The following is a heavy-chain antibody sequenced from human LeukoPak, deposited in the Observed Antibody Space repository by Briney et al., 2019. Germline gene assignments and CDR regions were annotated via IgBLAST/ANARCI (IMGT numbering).Heavy chain of an antibody. Sequence: PSETLSLTCTVSGGSVISGTYYWSWIRQPPGKGLEWIGFIYYSGSTNYNPSLKSLVTISVDTSKNQFSLKLSSVTAADTAVYYCARMYSPYFDYWGQGTLVTVPS. V-gene: IGHV4-61*01. CDR3: ARMYSPYFDY. D-gene: IGHD4-11*01. CDR2: IYYSGST. CDR1: GGSVISGTYY. J-gene: IGHJ4*02.